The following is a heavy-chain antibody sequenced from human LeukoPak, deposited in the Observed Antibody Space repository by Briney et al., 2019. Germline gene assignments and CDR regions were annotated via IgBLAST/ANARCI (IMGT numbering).Heavy chain of an antibody. CDR3: ARVLGFLEWLLPPGYMDV. Sequence: ASVKVSCKASGYTFTSYDINWVRQATGQGLEWMGWMNPNSGNTGYAQKFQGRVTMTRDTSISTAYMELSRLRSDDTAVYYCARVLGFLEWLLPPGYMDVWGKGTTVTVSS. V-gene: IGHV1-8*01. CDR2: MNPNSGNT. D-gene: IGHD3-3*02. J-gene: IGHJ6*03. CDR1: GYTFTSYD.